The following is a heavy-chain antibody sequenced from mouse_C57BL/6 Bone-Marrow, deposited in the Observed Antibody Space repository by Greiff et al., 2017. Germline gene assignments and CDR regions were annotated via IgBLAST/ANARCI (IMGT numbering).Heavy chain of an antibody. V-gene: IGHV5-15*01. J-gene: IGHJ3*01. D-gene: IGHD2-2*01. CDR1: GFTFSDYG. CDR2: ISNLAYSI. Sequence: EVQLQESGGGLVQPGGSLKLSCAASGFTFSDYGMAWVRQAPRKGPEWVAFISNLAYSIYYADTVTGRFTISRENAKNTLYLEMSSLRSEDTAMYYCARQNGYEEPFAYWGQGTLVTVSA. CDR3: ARQNGYEEPFAY.